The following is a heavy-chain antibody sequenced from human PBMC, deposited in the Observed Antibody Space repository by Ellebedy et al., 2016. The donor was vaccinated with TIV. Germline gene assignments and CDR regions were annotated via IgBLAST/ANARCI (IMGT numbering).Heavy chain of an antibody. V-gene: IGHV4-59*02. CDR2: IYYSGST. CDR1: GGFVSSYY. Sequence: SETLSLTCTVSGGFVSSYYWSWIRQPPGKGLEWIGYIYYSGSTNYNPSLKSRVTISVDTSKNQFSLKLRSVTAADTAVYYCARVGANSGWYDNYYYGMDVWGQGTTVTVSS. D-gene: IGHD6-19*01. J-gene: IGHJ6*02. CDR3: ARVGANSGWYDNYYYGMDV.